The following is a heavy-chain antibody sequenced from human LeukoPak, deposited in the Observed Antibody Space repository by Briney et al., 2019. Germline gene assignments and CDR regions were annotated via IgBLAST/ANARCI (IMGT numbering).Heavy chain of an antibody. D-gene: IGHD6-13*01. CDR1: GGSFSGYY. Sequence: SETLSLTCAVYGGSFSGYYWGWIRQPPGKGLEWIGEINHSGSTNYNPSLKSRVTISVDTSKNQFSLKLSSVTAADTAVYYCARGKQQLSDYWGQGTLVTVSS. V-gene: IGHV4-34*01. CDR2: INHSGST. J-gene: IGHJ4*02. CDR3: ARGKQQLSDY.